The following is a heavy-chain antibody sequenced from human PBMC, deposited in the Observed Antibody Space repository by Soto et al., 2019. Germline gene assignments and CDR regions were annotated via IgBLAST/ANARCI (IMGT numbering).Heavy chain of an antibody. CDR3: ASYCGGDCYSGPGY. V-gene: IGHV4-30-4*01. J-gene: IGHJ4*02. D-gene: IGHD2-21*02. CDR1: GGSISSGDYY. CDR2: IYYSGST. Sequence: PSETLFLTCTVSGGSISSGDYYWSWIRQPPGKGLEWIGYIYYSGSTYYNPSLKSRVTISVDTSKNQFSLKLSSVTAADTAVYYCASYCGGDCYSGPGYWGQGTLVTVSS.